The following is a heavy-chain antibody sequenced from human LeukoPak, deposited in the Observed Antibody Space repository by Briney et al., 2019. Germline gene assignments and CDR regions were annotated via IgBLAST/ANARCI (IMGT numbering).Heavy chain of an antibody. CDR1: GFSFSDFA. V-gene: IGHV3-23*01. D-gene: IGHD3-22*01. Sequence: GGSLRLSCKASGFSFSDFAMTWVRQAPGKGLEWVSTMSGRGDSTYYADSVKGRFTVSRDNSDNTLYLHMNSLRAEDTAVYFCANPDSSGFYFSMHFDFWGQGTLVTVSS. CDR3: ANPDSSGFYFSMHFDF. J-gene: IGHJ4*02. CDR2: MSGRGDST.